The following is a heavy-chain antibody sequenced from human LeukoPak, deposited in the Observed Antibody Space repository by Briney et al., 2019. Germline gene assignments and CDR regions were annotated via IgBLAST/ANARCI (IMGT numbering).Heavy chain of an antibody. V-gene: IGHV4-59*12. J-gene: IGHJ4*02. CDR1: SGSISTYY. D-gene: IGHD5-18*01. Sequence: SETLSLTCTVSSGSISTYYWSWIRQPPGKGLEWIGYIYYSGSTSYNPSLKSRVTISVDTSKNQFSLKLRSVTAADTAVYYCARDRMGTVMVPIDYWGQGTLVTVSS. CDR3: ARDRMGTVMVPIDY. CDR2: IYYSGST.